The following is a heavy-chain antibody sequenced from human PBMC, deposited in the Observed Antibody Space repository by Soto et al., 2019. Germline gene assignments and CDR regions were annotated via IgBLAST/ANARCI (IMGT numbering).Heavy chain of an antibody. CDR2: LSAYNGDT. CDR3: ARWSAIVGGAEALDV. J-gene: IGHJ3*01. Sequence: QVQLVQSGAEVKKPGASVRVSCKTSGYTFINYGITWVRQAPGQGLEWMGWLSAYNGDTNSSEKLQDRFTMTTDTSTNTVYMDLRSLTSDDTAVYYCARWSAIVGGAEALDVWGQGTMVIVSS. CDR1: GYTFINYG. V-gene: IGHV1-18*01. D-gene: IGHD1-26*01.